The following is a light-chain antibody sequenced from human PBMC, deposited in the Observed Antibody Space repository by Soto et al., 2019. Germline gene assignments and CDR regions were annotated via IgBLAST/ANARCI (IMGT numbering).Light chain of an antibody. CDR1: QSVSSSY. Sequence: EIVLTQSPGTLSLSPGERATLSCRASQSVSSSYLAWYQQKPGKAPRRLIYGASSRPTGIPDRFSGSGSGTDFTLTISRLEPEDFAVYYCQQYGSSPPYNFGQGTKLEIK. V-gene: IGKV3-20*01. CDR3: QQYGSSPPYN. CDR2: GAS. J-gene: IGKJ2*01.